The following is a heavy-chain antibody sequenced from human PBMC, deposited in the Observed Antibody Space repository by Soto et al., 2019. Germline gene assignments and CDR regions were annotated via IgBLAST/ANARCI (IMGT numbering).Heavy chain of an antibody. CDR2: INPNRGGT. D-gene: IGHD3-22*01. CDR3: ARDMGDRSGYWFDP. J-gene: IGHJ5*02. CDR1: GYTFTGYY. Sequence: ASVKVSCKASGYTFTGYYMHWVRQAPGRGLEWMGWINPNRGGTNYAQKFQGRVTMTRDTSISTAYMELSRLRSDDTAVYYSARDMGDRSGYWFDPWGQGTMVTVSS. V-gene: IGHV1-2*02.